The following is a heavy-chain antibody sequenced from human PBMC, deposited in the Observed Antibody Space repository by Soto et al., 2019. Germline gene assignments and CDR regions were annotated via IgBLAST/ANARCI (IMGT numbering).Heavy chain of an antibody. CDR2: MNPNSGNT. CDR3: ARLRDSSGWRYYYYYGMDV. D-gene: IGHD6-19*01. J-gene: IGHJ6*02. CDR1: GYTFTSYD. Sequence: GASVKVSCKASGYTFTSYDITWVRQATGQGLEWMGWMNPNSGNTGYAQKFQGRVTMTRNTSISTAYMELSSLRSEDTAVYYCARLRDSSGWRYYYYYGMDVWGQGTTVTVSS. V-gene: IGHV1-8*01.